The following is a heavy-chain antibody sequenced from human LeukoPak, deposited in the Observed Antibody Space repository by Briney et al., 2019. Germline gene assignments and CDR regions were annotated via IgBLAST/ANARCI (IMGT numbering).Heavy chain of an antibody. CDR3: ARVGYYYDSSGYFAFDY. D-gene: IGHD3-22*01. Sequence: ASVKVSCTASGYTFTGYYMHWVRQAPGQGLEWMGIINPSGGSTSYAQKFQGRVTMTRDTSTSTVYMELSSLRSEDTAVYYCARVGYYYDSSGYFAFDYWGQGTLVTVSS. V-gene: IGHV1-46*01. CDR2: INPSGGST. CDR1: GYTFTGYY. J-gene: IGHJ4*02.